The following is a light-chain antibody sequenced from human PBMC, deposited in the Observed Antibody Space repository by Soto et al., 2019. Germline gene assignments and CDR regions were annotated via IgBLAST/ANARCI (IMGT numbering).Light chain of an antibody. CDR1: RHVYIN. J-gene: IGKJ3*01. Sequence: TQSPATLSLSPGEPATLSCRASRHVYINALAWYQQKPGKAPKLLIYGASTLQSGVPSRFGGSGSGTDFTLTVSSLQTEDFATYYCQQLFMYPPTFGPGTKVD. CDR3: QQLFMYPPT. V-gene: IGKV1-8*01. CDR2: GAS.